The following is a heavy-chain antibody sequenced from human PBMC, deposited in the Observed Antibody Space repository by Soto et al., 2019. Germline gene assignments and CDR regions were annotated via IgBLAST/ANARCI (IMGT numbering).Heavy chain of an antibody. J-gene: IGHJ6*02. V-gene: IGHV3-23*01. CDR1: GFTFSSYA. D-gene: IGHD1-20*01. CDR3: ATNNTPGGMDV. CDR2: ISGSGGST. Sequence: GGSLRLSCAASGFTFSSYAMSWVRQAPGKGLEWVSAISGSGGSTYYADSVKGRFTISGDNSKNTVYLQMHSLRAEDTAVYYCATNNTPGGMDVWGQGTTVTVSS.